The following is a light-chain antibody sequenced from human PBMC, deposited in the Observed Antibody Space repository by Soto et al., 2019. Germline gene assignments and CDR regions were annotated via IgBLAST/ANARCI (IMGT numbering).Light chain of an antibody. CDR3: HQYNSYSRT. J-gene: IGKJ1*01. V-gene: IGKV1-5*03. Sequence: DIQMTQSPSTLSASIGDRVTITCRASQSISSWLAWYQQKPGKAPKLLIYKATTLESGVPSRFSGSGYGTEFTLTISRQQPDDFATSYCHQYNSYSRTFGQGTKVEIK. CDR2: KAT. CDR1: QSISSW.